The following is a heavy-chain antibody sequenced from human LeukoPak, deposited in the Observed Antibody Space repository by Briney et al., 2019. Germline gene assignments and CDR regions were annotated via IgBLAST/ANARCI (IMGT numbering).Heavy chain of an antibody. CDR2: ISSSSGTT. V-gene: IGHV3-48*04. D-gene: IGHD3-3*01. CDR3: ARSLCYDTGCSFDN. CDR1: GFTFSDYG. Sequence: GGSLRLSCAASGFTFSDYGMNWVRQAPGKGLEWVAYISSSSGTTYYADSVKGRFTVSRDNAKNSLFLQMTGLRAADTAVHYCARSLCYDTGCSFDNWGQGTLVAVSS. J-gene: IGHJ4*02.